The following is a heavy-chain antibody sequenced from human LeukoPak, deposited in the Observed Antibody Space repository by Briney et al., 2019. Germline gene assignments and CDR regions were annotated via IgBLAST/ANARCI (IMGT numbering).Heavy chain of an antibody. CDR1: GYTFTSYG. J-gene: IGHJ4*02. D-gene: IGHD3-9*01. CDR3: ARGPWGGDILTGYRDY. CDR2: ISAFNGNT. Sequence: GASVKVSCKASGYTFTSYGISWVRQAPGQGLEWMGWISAFNGNTNYAQKLQGRVTMTTDTSTSTAYMELRSLRSDDTAVYYCARGPWGGDILTGYRDYWGQGTLVTVSS. V-gene: IGHV1-18*01.